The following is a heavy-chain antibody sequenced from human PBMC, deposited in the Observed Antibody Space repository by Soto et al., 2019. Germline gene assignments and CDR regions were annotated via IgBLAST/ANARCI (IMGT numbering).Heavy chain of an antibody. CDR3: ARDLPQVDY. V-gene: IGHV1-18*01. Sequence: QIQLVQSGAEVKKPGASVKVSCKASGYTFSSYHITWVRQAPGKGLEWMGWISAYNGNTNYAQNLQGRVTMTTDPSTSTAYMELRSLRSDDTAVYYCARDLPQVDYWGQGTLVTVSS. J-gene: IGHJ4*02. CDR1: GYTFSSYH. CDR2: ISAYNGNT.